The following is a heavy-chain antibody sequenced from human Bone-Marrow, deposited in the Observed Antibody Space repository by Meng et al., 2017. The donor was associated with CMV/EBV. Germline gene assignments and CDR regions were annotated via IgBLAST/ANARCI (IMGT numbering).Heavy chain of an antibody. CDR1: GFTFSNYL. V-gene: IGHV3-23*01. Sequence: VASGFTFSNYLMSWVRQAPGKGLEWVSSITGTDGRTYYADSVKGRFTISRDNSKNTLYLQVDSLRVEDTAVYYCAKDRGTGDWYFDLWGRGTLVTVSS. CDR2: ITGTDGRT. CDR3: AKDRGTGDWYFDL. J-gene: IGHJ2*01. D-gene: IGHD3/OR15-3a*01.